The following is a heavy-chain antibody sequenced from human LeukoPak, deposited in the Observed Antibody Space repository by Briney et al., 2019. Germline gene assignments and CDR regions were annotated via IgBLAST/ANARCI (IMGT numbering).Heavy chain of an antibody. Sequence: PSETLSLTCTVSGGSISSGDYYWSWIRQPPGKGLEWIGYIYYSGSTYYNPSLKSRVTISVDTSKNQFSLKLSSVTAADTAVYYCPSCITRVGGVNFVFDIWGKGTMVTVS. J-gene: IGHJ3*02. D-gene: IGHD3-10*01. CDR1: GGSISSGDYY. CDR3: PSCITRVGGVNFVFDI. V-gene: IGHV4-30-4*01. CDR2: IYYSGST.